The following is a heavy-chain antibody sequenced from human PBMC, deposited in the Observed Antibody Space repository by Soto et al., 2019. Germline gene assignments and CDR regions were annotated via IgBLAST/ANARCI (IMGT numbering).Heavy chain of an antibody. D-gene: IGHD4-4*01. J-gene: IGHJ6*02. CDR2: ISGSGDTI. V-gene: IGHV3-11*01. CDR1: GFTVSAHY. Sequence: PGGSLRLSCEASGFTVSAHYMSWVRQAPGKGLEWVSHISGSGDTIYYADSVKGRFTISRDNAKNSLYLQMNSLRAEDTAVYYCARDRQPSSYIGLDVWGQGTTVTVSS. CDR3: ARDRQPSSYIGLDV.